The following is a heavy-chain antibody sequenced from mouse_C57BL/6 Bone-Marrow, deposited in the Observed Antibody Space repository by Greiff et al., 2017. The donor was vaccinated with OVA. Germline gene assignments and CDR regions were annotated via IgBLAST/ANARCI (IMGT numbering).Heavy chain of an antibody. Sequence: EVQLQQSGTVLARPGASVKMSCKTSGYTFTSYWMHWVKQRPGQGLEWIGAIYPGNSDTSYNQKFKGKAKLTAVTSASTAYMELSSLTNEDSAVYYCTRKGGLLPYYAMDYWGQGTSVTVSS. D-gene: IGHD2-3*01. V-gene: IGHV1-5*01. CDR2: IYPGNSDT. J-gene: IGHJ4*01. CDR3: TRKGGLLPYYAMDY. CDR1: GYTFTSYW.